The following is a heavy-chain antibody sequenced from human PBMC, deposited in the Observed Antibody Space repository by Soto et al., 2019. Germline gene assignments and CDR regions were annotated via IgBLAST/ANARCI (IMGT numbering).Heavy chain of an antibody. V-gene: IGHV1-18*01. Sequence: ASVKVSCKASGYTFTSYGISWVRQAPGQGLEWMGWISAYNGNTNYAQKLQGRVTMTTDTSTSTAHMELRSLRSDDTAVYYCARAPYSGSYYFDYWGQGTLVTVSS. D-gene: IGHD1-26*01. CDR1: GYTFTSYG. J-gene: IGHJ4*02. CDR3: ARAPYSGSYYFDY. CDR2: ISAYNGNT.